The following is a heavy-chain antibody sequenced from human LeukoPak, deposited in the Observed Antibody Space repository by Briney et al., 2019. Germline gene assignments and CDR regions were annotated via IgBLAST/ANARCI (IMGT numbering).Heavy chain of an antibody. CDR2: IKQDGGQK. CDR1: GFTFSRNW. D-gene: IGHD3-22*01. V-gene: IGHV3-7*03. J-gene: IGHJ4*02. CDR3: ARGASLPLYYDSSGYYQLPDY. Sequence: TGGSLRLSCAASGFTFSRNWMSWVRQAPGKGPEWVANIKQDGGQKYYVDSVKGRFTISRDNAKNSLYLQMNSLRAEDTAVYYCARGASLPLYYDSSGYYQLPDYWGQGTLVTVSS.